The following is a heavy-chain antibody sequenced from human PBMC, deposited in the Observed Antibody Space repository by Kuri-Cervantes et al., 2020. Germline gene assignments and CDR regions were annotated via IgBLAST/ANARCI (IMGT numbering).Heavy chain of an antibody. V-gene: IGHV1-18*04. D-gene: IGHD6-19*01. CDR3: ARDASDINGWYGHDY. J-gene: IGHJ4*02. CDR2: ISGYNGDS. Sequence: ASVKVSCKASGYTFTGYYIHWVRQAPGQGLEWLGWISGYNGDSDFDQKFQGRVTMTTDASTTTAYMELRSLRSDDTAVYYCARDASDINGWYGHDYWGQGTLVTVSS. CDR1: GYTFTGYY.